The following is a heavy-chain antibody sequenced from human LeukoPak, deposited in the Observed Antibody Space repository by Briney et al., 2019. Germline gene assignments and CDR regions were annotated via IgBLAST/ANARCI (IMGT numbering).Heavy chain of an antibody. CDR2: IYYSGST. CDR1: GGSISSGGYY. CDR3: ARGVLSGLYDSSGYYPFFDY. V-gene: IGHV4-31*03. Sequence: PPETLSLTCTVSGGSISSGGYYWSWIRQHPGKGLEWIGSIYYSGSTYYNPSLKSRVTISVDTSKNQFSLKLSSVTAADTAVYYCARGVLSGLYDSSGYYPFFDYWGQGTLVTVSS. D-gene: IGHD3-22*01. J-gene: IGHJ4*02.